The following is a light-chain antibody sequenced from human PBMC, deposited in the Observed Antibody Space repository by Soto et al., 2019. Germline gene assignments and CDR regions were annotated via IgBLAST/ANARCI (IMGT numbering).Light chain of an antibody. Sequence: EIVMTQFPATLSVSPGEGATLSCRARQSVSSYLAWYQQKPGQAPRLLIYDASTRATGIPDRFSGSGSGTEFTLTISSLQSEDFAVYYCQQYNNWPRTFGQGTKVDIK. CDR3: QQYNNWPRT. V-gene: IGKV3D-15*01. CDR1: QSVSSY. CDR2: DAS. J-gene: IGKJ1*01.